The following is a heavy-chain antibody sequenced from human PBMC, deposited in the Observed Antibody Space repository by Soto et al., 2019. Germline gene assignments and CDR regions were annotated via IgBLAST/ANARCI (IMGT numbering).Heavy chain of an antibody. Sequence: GASVKVSCKASGYTFTSYGISWVRQAPGQGLEWMGWISAYNGNTNYAQKLQGRVTITADESTSTAYMELSSLRSEDTAVYYCARDGYYYGSGTSPDPFYYYYYGMDVWGQGTTVTVSS. D-gene: IGHD3-10*01. J-gene: IGHJ6*02. CDR2: ISAYNGNT. CDR3: ARDGYYYGSGTSPDPFYYYYYGMDV. CDR1: GYTFTSYG. V-gene: IGHV1-18*04.